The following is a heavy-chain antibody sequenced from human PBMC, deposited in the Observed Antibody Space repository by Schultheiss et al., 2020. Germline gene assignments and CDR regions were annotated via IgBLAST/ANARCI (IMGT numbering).Heavy chain of an antibody. CDR1: GFTFSTYW. D-gene: IGHD2-2*01. J-gene: IGHJ6*02. CDR2: ISGSGGST. V-gene: IGHV3-23*01. CDR3: AKDLRLARVPAAPRPYYYYGMDV. Sequence: GGSLRLSCAASGFTFSTYWMSWVRQAPGKGLEWVSAISGSGGSTYYADSVKGRFTISRDNSKNTLYLQMNSLRAEDTAVYYCAKDLRLARVPAAPRPYYYYGMDVWGQGTTVTVSS.